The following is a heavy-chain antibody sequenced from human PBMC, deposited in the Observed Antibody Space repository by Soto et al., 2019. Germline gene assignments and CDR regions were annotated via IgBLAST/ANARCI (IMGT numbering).Heavy chain of an antibody. V-gene: IGHV1-69*10. CDR2: IIPILGIA. J-gene: IGHJ4*02. CDR1: GGTFSSYA. D-gene: IGHD3-22*01. CDR3: ARGQPWLPSFDY. Sequence: ASVKVSCKASGGTFSSYAISWVRQAPGQGLEWMGGIIPILGIANYAQKFQDRVTITADKSTSIAYMERSSVRSEDSAVDKCARGQPWLPSFDYWGQGTLVTVSS.